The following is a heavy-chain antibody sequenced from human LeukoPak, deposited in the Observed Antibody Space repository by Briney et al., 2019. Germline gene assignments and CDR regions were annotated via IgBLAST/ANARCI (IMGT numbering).Heavy chain of an antibody. Sequence: PGGSLRLSCVASGFTFSDYYMSWIRQAPGKGLEWVSYIGSSGSTIYYADSVKGRFTISRDNAKNSLYLQMNSLRAEDTAVYYCARRETYYSDSGGYSIDGFDIWGQGTMVTVSS. D-gene: IGHD3-22*01. CDR2: IGSSGSTI. V-gene: IGHV3-11*01. CDR1: GFTFSDYY. CDR3: ARRETYYSDSGGYSIDGFDI. J-gene: IGHJ3*02.